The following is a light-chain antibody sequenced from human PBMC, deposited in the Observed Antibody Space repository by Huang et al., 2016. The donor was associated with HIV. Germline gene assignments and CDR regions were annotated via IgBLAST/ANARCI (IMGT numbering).Light chain of an antibody. J-gene: IGKJ2*01. CDR1: QNISSH. CDR3: QQYDNWPPMYT. V-gene: IGKV3-15*01. CDR2: GAF. Sequence: DIVLTQSPATLSLSPGERATLSCRASQNISSHLAWYQQKPGQAPRLLIYGAFTRAAGFPARFSGSGSETEFTLTISSLESEDFAVYYCQQYDNWPPMYTFGQGTKLEIK.